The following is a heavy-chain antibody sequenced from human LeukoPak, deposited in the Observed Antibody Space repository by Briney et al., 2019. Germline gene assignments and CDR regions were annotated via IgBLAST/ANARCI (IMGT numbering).Heavy chain of an antibody. V-gene: IGHV3-23*01. CDR3: ARNTTDRPYDF. CDR1: GFTFSSSA. Sequence: PGGSLRLSCAASGFTFSSSAMSWVRQAPGKGLEWLSTVIASGTYTYYAHSVKGRFTISRDNSKNTLHLQMDSLRVEDTAVYFCARNTTDRPYDFWGQGTLVTVSS. D-gene: IGHD1/OR15-1a*01. J-gene: IGHJ4*02. CDR2: VIASGTYT.